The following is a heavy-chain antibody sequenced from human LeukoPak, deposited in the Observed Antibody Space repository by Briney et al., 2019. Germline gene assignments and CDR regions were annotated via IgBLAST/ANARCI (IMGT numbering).Heavy chain of an antibody. D-gene: IGHD5-24*01. V-gene: IGHV1-2*02. CDR3: AITRRDGYNWFTY. J-gene: IGHJ4*02. CDR2: INPNSGGT. Sequence: ASVKVSCKASGYTFTGYYMHWVRQAPGQGLEWMGWINPNSGGTNYAQKFQGRVTMTRDTSISTAYMELSRLRSDDTAVYYCAITRRDGYNWFTYWGQGTLVTVSS. CDR1: GYTFTGYY.